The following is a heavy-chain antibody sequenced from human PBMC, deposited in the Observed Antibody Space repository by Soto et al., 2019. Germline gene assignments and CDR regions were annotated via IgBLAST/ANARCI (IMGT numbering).Heavy chain of an antibody. Sequence: ASVKVSCKASGYTFTSYYMHWVRQAPGQGLEWMGIINPSGGSTSYAQKFQGRVTMTRDTSTSTVYMELSSLRSEDTAVYYCARDLGQLTWLYYYYYGMDVWGQGTTATVSS. CDR1: GYTFTSYY. V-gene: IGHV1-46*01. CDR3: ARDLGQLTWLYYYYYGMDV. CDR2: INPSGGST. D-gene: IGHD3-9*01. J-gene: IGHJ6*02.